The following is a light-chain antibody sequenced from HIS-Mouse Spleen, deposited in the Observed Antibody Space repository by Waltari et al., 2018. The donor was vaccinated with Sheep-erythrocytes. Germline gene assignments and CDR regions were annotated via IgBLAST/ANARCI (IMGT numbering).Light chain of an antibody. CDR2: DVS. Sequence: QSALTQPRPVSGSPGQSVTISCTGPSSDVGGYNYFSCYQQHPGKAPKLMIYDVSKRPSGVPDRFSGSKSGNTASLTISGLQAEDEADYYCCSYAGSYTFWVFGGGTKLTVL. V-gene: IGLV2-11*02. CDR1: SSDVGGYNY. J-gene: IGLJ3*02. CDR3: CSYAGSYTFWV.